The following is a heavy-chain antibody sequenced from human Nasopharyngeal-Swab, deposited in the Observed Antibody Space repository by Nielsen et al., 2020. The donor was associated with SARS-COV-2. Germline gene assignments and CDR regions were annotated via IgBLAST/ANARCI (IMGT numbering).Heavy chain of an antibody. CDR1: GGTFSSYA. D-gene: IGHD5-18*01. J-gene: IGHJ4*02. Sequence: SVKVSCKASGGTFSSYAISWVRQAPGQGLEWMGGIILIFGTANYAQKFQGRVTITSDKSTSTAYMELSSLRSEDTAVYYCASPGGYSYFGYWGQGTLVTVSS. CDR3: ASPGGYSYFGY. CDR2: IILIFGTA. V-gene: IGHV1-69*06.